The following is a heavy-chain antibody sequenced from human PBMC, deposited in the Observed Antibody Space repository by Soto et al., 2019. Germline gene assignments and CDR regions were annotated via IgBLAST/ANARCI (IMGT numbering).Heavy chain of an antibody. V-gene: IGHV4-59*13. CDR1: GGCLSSYY. D-gene: IGHD1-20*01. Sequence: XASLSLTCTVCGGCLSSYYYYGIRQPPGKGLVWNGYIHGSGSTQYNPSLKSRGTMSMDTSEDQFSLRLTSVTAADTAIYYCARDTSYKYGYWYFDLWGRGTLVTVSS. J-gene: IGHJ2*01. CDR2: IHGSGST. CDR3: ARDTSYKYGYWYFDL.